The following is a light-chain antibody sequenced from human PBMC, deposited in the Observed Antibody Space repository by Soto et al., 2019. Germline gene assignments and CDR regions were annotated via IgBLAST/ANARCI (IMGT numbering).Light chain of an antibody. CDR1: QRVGVN. Sequence: EIVMTQSPASLSVSPGETATLSCRASQRVGVNLAWYQQKPGQAPRLLIYHASTRATCVPARFSGSGSGTDFTLTISSLQSEDIAFFYCQQDDSWPRTFGQGTKVEIK. V-gene: IGKV3-15*01. J-gene: IGKJ1*01. CDR2: HAS. CDR3: QQDDSWPRT.